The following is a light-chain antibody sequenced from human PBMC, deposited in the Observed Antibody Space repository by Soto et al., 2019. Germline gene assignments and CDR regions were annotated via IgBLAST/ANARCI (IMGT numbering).Light chain of an antibody. CDR2: EVN. CDR3: SSYTTSPSPQWV. J-gene: IGLJ3*02. CDR1: SRDVGGYNF. Sequence: QSALTQPPSASGSPGQSVTISCTGTSRDVGGYNFVSWYQQHPGKVPKLMIYEVNKRPSGVPDRFSGSKSGNTASLTVSGLQAEDEAHYYCSSYTTSPSPQWVFAGGTKLTVL. V-gene: IGLV2-8*01.